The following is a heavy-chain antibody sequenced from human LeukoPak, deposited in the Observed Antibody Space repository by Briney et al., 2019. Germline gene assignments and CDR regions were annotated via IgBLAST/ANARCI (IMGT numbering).Heavy chain of an antibody. CDR3: ARVRIGYCSGGSCYSNAPPDY. V-gene: IGHV1-2*02. CDR1: GYTFTGYY. CDR2: INPNSGGT. D-gene: IGHD2-15*01. Sequence: ASVKVSCKASGYTFTGYYMHWVRQAPGQGLEWMGWINPNSGGTNYAQKFQGRVTMTRDTSISTAYMELRSLRSDDTAVYYCARVRIGYCSGGSCYSNAPPDYWGQGTLVTVSS. J-gene: IGHJ4*02.